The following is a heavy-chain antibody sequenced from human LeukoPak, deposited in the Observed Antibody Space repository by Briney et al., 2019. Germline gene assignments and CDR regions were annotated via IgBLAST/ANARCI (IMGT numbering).Heavy chain of an antibody. CDR3: ATAIAAAGNFDY. CDR2: INPNSGGT. D-gene: IGHD6-13*01. CDR1: GYTFTGYY. Sequence: ASVKVSCKASGYTFTGYYMHWVRQAPGQGLEWMGRINPNSGGTNYAQKFQGRVTMTRDTSISTAYMELSRLRSDDTAVYYCATAIAAAGNFDYWGQGTLVTVSS. J-gene: IGHJ4*02. V-gene: IGHV1-2*06.